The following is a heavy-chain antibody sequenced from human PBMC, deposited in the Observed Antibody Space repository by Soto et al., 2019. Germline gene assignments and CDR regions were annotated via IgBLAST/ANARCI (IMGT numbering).Heavy chain of an antibody. CDR3: ASGGYYDFWSGTGMDYGMDV. CDR1: GLTFSDYY. Sequence: GGSLRLSCAASGLTFSDYYMSWIRQAPGKGLEWVSYISSSSSYTNYADSVKGRFTISRDNAKNSLYLQMNSLRAEDTAVYYCASGGYYDFWSGTGMDYGMDVWGQGTTVTVSS. J-gene: IGHJ6*02. CDR2: ISSSSSYT. D-gene: IGHD3-3*01. V-gene: IGHV3-11*06.